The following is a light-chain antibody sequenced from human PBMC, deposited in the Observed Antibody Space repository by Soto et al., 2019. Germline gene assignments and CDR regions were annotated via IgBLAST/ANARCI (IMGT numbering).Light chain of an antibody. V-gene: IGKV1-5*03. CDR1: QSISTW. CDR2: KAS. J-gene: IGKJ4*01. Sequence: DIQMTQSPSTLSASVGDRAIITCRASQSISTWVAWYQQKPGKAPKLLISKASSLESGVPSRFSGSGSGTEFTLTSSSLQPDDFATYYCQQYDNFLSFGGGTKVDIK. CDR3: QQYDNFLS.